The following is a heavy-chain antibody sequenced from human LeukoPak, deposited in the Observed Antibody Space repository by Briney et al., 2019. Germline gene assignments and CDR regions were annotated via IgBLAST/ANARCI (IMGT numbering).Heavy chain of an antibody. D-gene: IGHD3-22*01. CDR3: ARYYYDSNGYPYYFDY. CDR1: GFTVTSNY. V-gene: IGHV3-53*01. J-gene: IGHJ4*02. Sequence: GGSLGLSCAASGFTVTSNYMSWVRQAPGKGLEWVSVMYSDGSTYYADSVKGRFTISRDNSKNTLYLQMNSLRAEDTAVYYCARYYYDSNGYPYYFDYWGQGTLVTISS. CDR2: MYSDGST.